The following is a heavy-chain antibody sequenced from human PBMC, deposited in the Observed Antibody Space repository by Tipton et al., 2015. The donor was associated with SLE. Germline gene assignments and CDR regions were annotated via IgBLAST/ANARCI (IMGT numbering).Heavy chain of an antibody. CDR2: LNPSGGT. Sequence: PSLTCTVSGGSISSEYWSWLRQPAGKGLGWIGRLNPSGGTNYNPSLKSRVTMSVDTSKNQFSLKLTAVTAADTAVYYCARYNSPSWFDPWGQGTLVTVSS. CDR1: GGSISSEY. CDR3: ARYNSPSWFDP. J-gene: IGHJ5*02. V-gene: IGHV4-4*07. D-gene: IGHD6-19*01.